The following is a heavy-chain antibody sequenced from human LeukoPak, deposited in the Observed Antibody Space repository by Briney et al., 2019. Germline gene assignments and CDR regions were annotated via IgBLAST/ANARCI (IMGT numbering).Heavy chain of an antibody. Sequence: GGSLRLSCAASGFTFSSYSMNWVRQAPGKGLEWVSYISSSSSTIYYADSVKGRFTISRDNAKNSLYLQMNSLRAEDTAVYYCARGGNRDGHNLDYWGQGTLVTVSS. V-gene: IGHV3-48*01. CDR3: ARGGNRDGHNLDY. CDR1: GFTFSSYS. D-gene: IGHD5-24*01. J-gene: IGHJ4*02. CDR2: ISSSSSTI.